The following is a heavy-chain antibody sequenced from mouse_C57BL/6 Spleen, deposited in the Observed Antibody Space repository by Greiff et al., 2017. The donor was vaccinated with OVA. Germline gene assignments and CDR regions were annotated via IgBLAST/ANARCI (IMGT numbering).Heavy chain of an antibody. J-gene: IGHJ4*01. V-gene: IGHV1-47*01. CDR1: GYTFTTYP. D-gene: IGHD1-1*01. CDR2: FHPYNDDT. Sequence: VMLVESGAELVKPGASVKMSCKASGYTFTTYPIEWMKQNHGKSLEWIGNFHPYNDDTKYNEKFKGKATLTVEKSSSTVYLELSRLTSDDSAVYYCARRVPYYYGSSYDAMDYWGQGTSVTVSS. CDR3: ARRVPYYYGSSYDAMDY.